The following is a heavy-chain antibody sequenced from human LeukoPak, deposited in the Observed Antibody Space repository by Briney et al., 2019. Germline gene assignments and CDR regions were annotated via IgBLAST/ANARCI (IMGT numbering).Heavy chain of an antibody. CDR1: GFTVNSYA. Sequence: TGGSQRLSCAASGFTVNSYAIHWVRQAPGKGLEWVSIILYSGSDKFYADSVKGRFSISRDNSKNMVYLHMNSLRPDDTAVYYCARDWGGSSPFDSWGQGTLVTVSS. CDR2: ILYSGSDK. CDR3: ARDWGGSSPFDS. D-gene: IGHD2-21*01. V-gene: IGHV3-30*01. J-gene: IGHJ4*02.